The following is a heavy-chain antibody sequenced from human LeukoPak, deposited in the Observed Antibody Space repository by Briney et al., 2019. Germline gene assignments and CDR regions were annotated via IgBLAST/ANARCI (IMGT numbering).Heavy chain of an antibody. Sequence: GGSLRFYCAASGFTFSSYAMSWVRQAPGKGLEWVSAISGSGGSTYYADSVKGRFTISRDNSKNTLYLQMNSLRAEDTAVYYCAKAGGPYSGRLLHYFDYWGQGTLVTVSS. CDR3: AKAGGPYSGRLLHYFDY. J-gene: IGHJ4*02. V-gene: IGHV3-23*01. CDR2: ISGSGGST. D-gene: IGHD1-26*01. CDR1: GFTFSSYA.